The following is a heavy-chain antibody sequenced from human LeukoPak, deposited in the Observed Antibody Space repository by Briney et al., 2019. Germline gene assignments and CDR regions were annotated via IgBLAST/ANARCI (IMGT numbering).Heavy chain of an antibody. D-gene: IGHD6-13*01. J-gene: IGHJ5*02. CDR1: GYTFTSYY. V-gene: IGHV1-18*04. CDR2: ISAYNGNT. CDR3: ARVSYSSSSGGFDP. Sequence: ASVKVSCKASGYTFTSYYKHWVRQAPGQGLEWMGWISAYNGNTNYAQKLQGRVTMTTDTSTSTAYMELRSLRSDDTAVYYCARVSYSSSSGGFDPWGQGTLVTVSS.